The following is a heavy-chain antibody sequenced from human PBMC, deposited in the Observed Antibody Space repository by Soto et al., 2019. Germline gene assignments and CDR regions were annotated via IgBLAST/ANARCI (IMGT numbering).Heavy chain of an antibody. V-gene: IGHV3-53*04. D-gene: IGHD6-13*01. CDR2: IYSGGST. J-gene: IGHJ4*02. CDR3: ASGRPGLEQQPFDY. Sequence: GGSLRLSCAASGFTVSSNYMSWVRQAPGKGLEWVSVIYSGGSTYYADSVKGRFTISRHNSKNTLYLQMNSLRAEDTAVYYCASGRPGLEQQPFDYWGQGTLVTVSS. CDR1: GFTVSSNY.